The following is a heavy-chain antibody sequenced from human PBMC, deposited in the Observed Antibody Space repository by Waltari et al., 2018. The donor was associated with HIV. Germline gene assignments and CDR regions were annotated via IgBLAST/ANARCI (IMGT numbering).Heavy chain of an antibody. Sequence: QLQLQESGPGLVKPSETLSLTCTVSGGSISSSSYSWGWIRQPPGKGLEWIGSIYYSGSTYYNPSLKSRVTISVDTSKNQFSLKLSSVTAADTAVYYCARLRGKVFEGTSFDPWGQGTLVTVSS. D-gene: IGHD3-10*01. CDR3: ARLRGKVFEGTSFDP. V-gene: IGHV4-39*01. CDR2: IYYSGST. J-gene: IGHJ5*02. CDR1: GGSISSSSYS.